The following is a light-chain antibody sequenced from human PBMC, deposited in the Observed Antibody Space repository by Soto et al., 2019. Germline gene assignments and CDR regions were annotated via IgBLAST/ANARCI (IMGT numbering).Light chain of an antibody. V-gene: IGLV2-14*01. CDR1: SSDVGTYNY. CDR2: EVS. CDR3: SAYTRSLTLYV. J-gene: IGLJ1*01. Sequence: QSVLTQPASVSGSPGQSITISCTGTSSDVGTYNYVSWYQQHSGKAPKLMIYEVSNRPSGVSNRFSGSKSGNTASLTISGLQAEDEADYYCSAYTRSLTLYVFGSGTKVTGL.